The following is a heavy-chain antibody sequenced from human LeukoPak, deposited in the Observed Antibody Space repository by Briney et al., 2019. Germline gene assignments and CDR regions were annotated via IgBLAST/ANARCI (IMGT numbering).Heavy chain of an antibody. D-gene: IGHD3-3*01. CDR1: GFTFSSYA. J-gene: IGHJ3*02. CDR3: AKAGPHLLLEWLLLDAFDI. Sequence: GGSLRLSCAASGFTFSSYAMSWVRQAPGKGLEWVSAISGSGGSTYYADSVKGRFTISRDNSKNTLYLQMNSLRAEDTAVYYCAKAGPHLLLEWLLLDAFDIWGQGTMVTVSS. V-gene: IGHV3-23*01. CDR2: ISGSGGST.